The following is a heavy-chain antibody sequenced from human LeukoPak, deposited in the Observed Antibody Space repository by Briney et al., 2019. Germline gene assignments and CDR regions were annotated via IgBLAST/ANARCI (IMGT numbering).Heavy chain of an antibody. Sequence: GGSLRLSCAASGFTFSSYAMHWVRQAPGKGREWLAVISYDGTNKYYADSVKGRFTISRDNSKNTLYLQMNSLRDEDTAVYYCARDQGSLPVWFYYYMDVWGSGTTVTVSS. V-gene: IGHV3-30*01. J-gene: IGHJ6*03. CDR3: ARDQGSLPVWFYYYMDV. D-gene: IGHD3-16*01. CDR1: GFTFSSYA. CDR2: ISYDGTNK.